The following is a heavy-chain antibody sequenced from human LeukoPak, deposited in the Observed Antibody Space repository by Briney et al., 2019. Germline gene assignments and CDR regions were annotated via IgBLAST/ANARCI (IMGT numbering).Heavy chain of an antibody. CDR3: ARDDSADDNAFDI. V-gene: IGHV3-33*01. CDR1: GFTFSSYG. J-gene: IGHJ3*02. CDR2: IWSHGNTK. D-gene: IGHD3-9*01. Sequence: EGSLRLSCAASGFTFSSYGMHWVRQAPGKGLEWVAVIWSHGNTKKYADSVEGRFTISRDNSKNTLYLEMDTLRAEDTALYYCARDDSADDNAFDIWGQGTMVTVSS.